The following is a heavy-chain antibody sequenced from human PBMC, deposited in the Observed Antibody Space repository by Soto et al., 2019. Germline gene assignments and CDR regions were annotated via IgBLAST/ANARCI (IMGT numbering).Heavy chain of an antibody. CDR1: GFIFSRYD. J-gene: IGHJ4*02. Sequence: EVQLVESGGGLVQPGGSLRLSCVGSGFIFSRYDMNWVRQAPGKGLEWISYISSSGSPTYYTDSVKGRFTISRDNAKNSLYLQIDSLRDEDTAVYYCARVVRISMIRGVKWGQGTLVTVAS. V-gene: IGHV3-48*02. CDR2: ISSSGSPT. CDR3: ARVVRISMIRGVK. D-gene: IGHD3-10*01.